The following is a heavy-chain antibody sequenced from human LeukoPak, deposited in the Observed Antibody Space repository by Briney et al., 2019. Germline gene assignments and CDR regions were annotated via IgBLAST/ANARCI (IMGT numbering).Heavy chain of an antibody. CDR2: ISYDGSNK. CDR3: AKDRKSGYSYASLYDY. D-gene: IGHD5-18*01. CDR1: GFTFSSYG. J-gene: IGHJ4*02. Sequence: PGRSLRLSCAASGFTFSSYGMHWVRQAPGKGLEWVAVISYDGSNKYYADSVKGRSTISRDNSKNTLYLQMNSLRAEDTAVYYCAKDRKSGYSYASLYDYWGQGTLVTVSS. V-gene: IGHV3-30*18.